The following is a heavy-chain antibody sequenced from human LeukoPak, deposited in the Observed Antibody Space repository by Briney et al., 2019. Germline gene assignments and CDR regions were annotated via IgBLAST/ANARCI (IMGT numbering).Heavy chain of an antibody. J-gene: IGHJ6*03. D-gene: IGHD3-10*01. CDR1: GYTFTNYA. CDR3: ARGRGPPNTNRDFYYYYYMDV. CDR2: VNAANGHT. Sequence: GASVKVSCKASGYTFTNYAIHWVRQAPGHRFEWMGWVNAANGHTKYSPEIQDRITITRDTSATTAFLELSNLRSEDMALYYCARGRGPPNTNRDFYYYYYMDVWGTGTTVTVSS. V-gene: IGHV1-3*03.